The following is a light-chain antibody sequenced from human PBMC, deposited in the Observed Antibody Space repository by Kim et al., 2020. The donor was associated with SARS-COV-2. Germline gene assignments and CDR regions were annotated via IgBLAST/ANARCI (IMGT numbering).Light chain of an antibody. CDR2: WAS. J-gene: IGKJ4*01. Sequence: ATINCKSSQSVLYNSNNKNNLAWYQQKPGQPPKLLIYWASTRESGVPDRFSGSGSGTDFTLTISSLQAEDVAVYYCQQYYSSPLTFGGGTKLEI. CDR3: QQYYSSPLT. CDR1: QSVLYNSNNKNN. V-gene: IGKV4-1*01.